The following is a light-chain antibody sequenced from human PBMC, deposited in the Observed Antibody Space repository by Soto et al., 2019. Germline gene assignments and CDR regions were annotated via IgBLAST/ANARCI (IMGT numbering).Light chain of an antibody. V-gene: IGKV1-6*01. J-gene: IGKJ1*01. Sequence: AIQMTQSPSSLSASVGDRVTITCRASQGIRNHLGWYQQKPGRAPQLLIFAASNLRTGVPSRFSGSGSGTDFTLSINSLQPEDFATYYCLQDYTYPRTFGQGTKVESK. CDR2: AAS. CDR3: LQDYTYPRT. CDR1: QGIRNH.